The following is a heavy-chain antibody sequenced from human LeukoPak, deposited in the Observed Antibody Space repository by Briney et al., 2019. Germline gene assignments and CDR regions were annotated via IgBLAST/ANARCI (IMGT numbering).Heavy chain of an antibody. CDR1: GFTVSSNY. D-gene: IGHD3-22*01. V-gene: IGHV3-53*01. CDR3: AKGLYDSSGYYGLAFDI. Sequence: QSGGSLRLSCAASGFTVSSNYMSWVRQAPGKGLEWVSVIYSGGSTYYADSVKGRFTISRDNSKNTLYLQMNSLRAEDTAVYYCAKGLYDSSGYYGLAFDIWGQGTMVTVSS. CDR2: IYSGGST. J-gene: IGHJ3*02.